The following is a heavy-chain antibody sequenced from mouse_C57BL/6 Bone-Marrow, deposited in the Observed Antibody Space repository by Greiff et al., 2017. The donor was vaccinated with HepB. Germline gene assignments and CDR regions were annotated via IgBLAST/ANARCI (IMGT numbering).Heavy chain of an antibody. J-gene: IGHJ4*01. CDR1: GFNIKDDY. Sequence: EVKLQESGAELVRPGASVKLSCTASGFNIKDDYMHWVKQMPEQGLEWIGWIDPENGDTEYASKFQGKATITADTSSNTAYLQLSSLTSEDTAVYYCTTRFMDYWGQGTSVTVSS. CDR2: IDPENGDT. V-gene: IGHV14-4*01. CDR3: TTRFMDY.